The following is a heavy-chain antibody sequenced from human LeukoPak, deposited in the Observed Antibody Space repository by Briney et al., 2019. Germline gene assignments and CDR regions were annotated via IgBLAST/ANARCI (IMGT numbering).Heavy chain of an antibody. CDR2: ITSSSSSTI. Sequence: GGSLRLSCAASGFTFSSYSMNWVRQAPGKGLEWVSYITSSSSSTIYYADSVKGRFTISRDNAKNSLYLQMNSLRAEDTAVYYCARAPVTSCRGAYCYPFDYWGQGTLVTVSS. CDR3: ARAPVTSCRGAYCYPFDY. D-gene: IGHD2-21*01. CDR1: GFTFSSYS. V-gene: IGHV3-48*01. J-gene: IGHJ4*02.